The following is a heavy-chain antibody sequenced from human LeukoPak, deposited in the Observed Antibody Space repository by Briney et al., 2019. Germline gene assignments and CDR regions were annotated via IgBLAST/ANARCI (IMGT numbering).Heavy chain of an antibody. J-gene: IGHJ6*02. Sequence: GASVKVSCKASGYTFTSYYMHWVRQAPGQGLEWMGIINPSGGSTSYAQKFQGRVTMTRDTSTSTVYMELSSLRSEDTAVYYCARDRGGSTRDYYYYGMDVWGQGTTVTVSS. V-gene: IGHV1-46*01. CDR3: ARDRGGSTRDYYYYGMDV. CDR1: GYTFTSYY. D-gene: IGHD2-2*01. CDR2: INPSGGST.